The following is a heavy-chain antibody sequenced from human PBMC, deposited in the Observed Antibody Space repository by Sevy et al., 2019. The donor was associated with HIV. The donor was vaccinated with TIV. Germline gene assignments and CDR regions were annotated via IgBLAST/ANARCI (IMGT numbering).Heavy chain of an antibody. V-gene: IGHV1-69*13. D-gene: IGHD6-19*01. CDR2: IIPIFGTA. Sequence: ASVKVSCKASGGTFSSYAISWVRQAPGQGLEWMGRIIPIFGTANYAQKFQGRVTITADESTSTAYMELSSLRSEDTAVYYCARDHELVVSSVAGYYYYMDVWGKGTTVTVSS. CDR1: GGTFSSYA. J-gene: IGHJ6*03. CDR3: ARDHELVVSSVAGYYYYMDV.